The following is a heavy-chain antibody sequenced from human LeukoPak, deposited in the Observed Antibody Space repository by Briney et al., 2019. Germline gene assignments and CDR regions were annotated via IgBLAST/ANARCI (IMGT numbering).Heavy chain of an antibody. V-gene: IGHV4-34*01. CDR2: INHSGST. J-gene: IGHJ4*02. CDR1: GGSFSGYY. D-gene: IGHD2-2*01. CDR3: ARIAEPARDIVVVPAASYFDY. Sequence: SETLSLTCAVYGGSFSGYYWSWIRQPPGKGLEWIGEINHSGSTNYNPSLKSRVTISVDTSKNQFSLKLSSVTAADTAVYCCARIAEPARDIVVVPAASYFDYWGQGTLVTVSS.